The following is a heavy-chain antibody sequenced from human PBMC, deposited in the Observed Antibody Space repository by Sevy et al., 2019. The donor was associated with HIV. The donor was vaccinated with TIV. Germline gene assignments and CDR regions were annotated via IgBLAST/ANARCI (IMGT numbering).Heavy chain of an antibody. V-gene: IGHV1-69*13. CDR2: IIPIFGTA. CDR3: AVIAARRSRPPPTGLDY. Sequence: ASVKVSCKASGGTFSSYAISWVRQAPGQGLEWMGGIIPIFGTANYAQKFQGRVTITADESTSTAYMELSSLRSEDTAVYYCAVIAARRSRPPPTGLDYWGQGTLVTVSS. CDR1: GGTFSSYA. D-gene: IGHD6-6*01. J-gene: IGHJ4*02.